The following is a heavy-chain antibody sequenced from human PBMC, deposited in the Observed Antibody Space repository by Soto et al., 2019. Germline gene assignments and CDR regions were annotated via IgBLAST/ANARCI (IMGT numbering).Heavy chain of an antibody. Sequence: QVQLVQSGAEVKKPGASVKVSCKASGYTFTGHYMHWVRQAPGGGLEWMGWIGPNSGVTNYAQKFQGRVSMTRDTSISTVSMELTRLTSDDTAVYFCAREGELVAAATDFWGQGTLVTVSS. CDR1: GYTFTGHY. V-gene: IGHV1-2*02. J-gene: IGHJ4*02. CDR2: IGPNSGVT. D-gene: IGHD3-16*01. CDR3: AREGELVAAATDF.